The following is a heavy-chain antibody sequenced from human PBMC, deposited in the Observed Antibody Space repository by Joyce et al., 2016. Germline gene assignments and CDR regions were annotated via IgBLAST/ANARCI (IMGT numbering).Heavy chain of an antibody. J-gene: IGHJ4*02. Sequence: EVQLVESGGGLVQPGGSLRLSCGASGFTFSNYWMNWVRQAPGKGLEWVANINQDGREKYYGDSVKGRFTVSRDNAKNSLDLQMSSLRDEDTAVYYCARDGIAVLGPLGWGQGTLVTVSS. V-gene: IGHV3-7*04. CDR2: INQDGREK. CDR3: ARDGIAVLGPLG. CDR1: GFTFSNYW. D-gene: IGHD6-19*01.